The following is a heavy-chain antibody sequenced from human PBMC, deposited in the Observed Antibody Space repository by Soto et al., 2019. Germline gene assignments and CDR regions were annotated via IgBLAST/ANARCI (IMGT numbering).Heavy chain of an antibody. CDR1: GFTFSSHA. V-gene: IGHV3-30-3*01. CDR2: ISSDGSNK. CDR3: ARDDEGGSDCDLGY. D-gene: IGHD1-26*01. Sequence: QVQLVESGGGVVQPGRSLRLSCAVSGFTFSSHAMDWVRQAPGKGLEWVTLISSDGSNKYYADSVKGRFTTSRDNSKNTMYLQMNSLRVEDTAVYYCARDDEGGSDCDLGYWGQGALVTVSS. J-gene: IGHJ4*02.